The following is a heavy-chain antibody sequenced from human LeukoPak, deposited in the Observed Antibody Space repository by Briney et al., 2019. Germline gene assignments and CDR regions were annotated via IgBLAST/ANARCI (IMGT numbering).Heavy chain of an antibody. CDR2: ISWNSGSI. CDR1: GFTFDDYA. V-gene: IGHV3-9*01. CDR3: AREDDWNYEDF. Sequence: GGSLRLSCAASGFTFDDYAMHWVRQAPGKGLEWVSGISWNSGSIGYADSVKGRFTISRDNAKNSLYLQMNSLRAEDTAIYYCAREDDWNYEDFWGQGTLVTVSS. D-gene: IGHD1-7*01. J-gene: IGHJ4*02.